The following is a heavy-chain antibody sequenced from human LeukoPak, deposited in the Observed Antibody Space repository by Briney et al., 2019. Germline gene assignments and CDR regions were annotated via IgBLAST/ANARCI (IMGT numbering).Heavy chain of an antibody. D-gene: IGHD2-15*01. CDR3: ASRPNCSGGSCYSNDAFDI. CDR2: MNPNSGNT. J-gene: IGHJ3*02. V-gene: IGHV1-8*01. Sequence: ASVKVSCKASGYTFTSYDINWVRQAAGQGLEWMGWMNPNSGNTGYAQKFQGRVTMTRNTSISTAYMELSSLRSEDTAVYYCASRPNCSGGSCYSNDAFDIWGQGTMVTVSS. CDR1: GYTFTSYD.